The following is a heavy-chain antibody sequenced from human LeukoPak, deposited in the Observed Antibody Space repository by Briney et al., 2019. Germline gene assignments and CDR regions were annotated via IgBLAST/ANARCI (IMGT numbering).Heavy chain of an antibody. D-gene: IGHD3-3*01. CDR1: RFTFSSND. J-gene: IGHJ5*02. V-gene: IGHV3-23*01. CDR3: AKSPADFWSGYYNWFDP. Sequence: PGGSLRLSCVASRFTFSSNDMSWVRQAPGKGLEWVSIFSESGGRTFYPDSVKGRFTISRDNSKNTLYLQMSSLRAEDTAVYYCAKSPADFWSGYYNWFDPWGQGTLVTVSS. CDR2: FSESGGRT.